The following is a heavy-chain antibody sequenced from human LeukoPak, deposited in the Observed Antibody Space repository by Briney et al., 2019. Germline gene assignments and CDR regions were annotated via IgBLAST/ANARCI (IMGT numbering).Heavy chain of an antibody. CDR2: TSDRGDYT. V-gene: IGHV3-23*01. D-gene: IGHD1-7*01. Sequence: GGSLRLSCAASGFTFTSYSMSWVRQAPGKGLEWVSGTSDRGDYTYCADSVKGRFTISRDSSKNTLFLQMNSLRAEDTALYFCARKAQYNGHYPLDYWGQGTLVTVSS. CDR3: ARKAQYNGHYPLDY. J-gene: IGHJ4*02. CDR1: GFTFTSYS.